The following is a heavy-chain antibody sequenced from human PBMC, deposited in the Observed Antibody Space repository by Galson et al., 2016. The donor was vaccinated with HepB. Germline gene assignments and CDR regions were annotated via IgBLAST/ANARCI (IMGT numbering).Heavy chain of an antibody. CDR3: ARGLVGSGMDV. J-gene: IGHJ6*02. Sequence: SLRLSCAASGFTFDDHGMTWVRQAPGKGLEWVSGINWSGDSTAYADSVKGRFTISRDDAKNSLYLQMSSLRAEDTALYQCARGLVGSGMDVWGQGTTVTVSS. D-gene: IGHD3-10*01. CDR1: GFTFDDHG. CDR2: INWSGDST. V-gene: IGHV3-20*01.